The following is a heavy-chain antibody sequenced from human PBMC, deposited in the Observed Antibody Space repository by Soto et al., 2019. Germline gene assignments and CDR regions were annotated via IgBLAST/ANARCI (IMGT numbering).Heavy chain of an antibody. V-gene: IGHV4-4*02. D-gene: IGHD2-15*01. CDR1: SGSISSDNW. CDR2: INHSGST. CDR3: ASRRDIYCSGGRCLYYYYMDV. Sequence: QVQLQESGPGLVKPSGTLSLTCAVSSGSISSDNWWSWVRQAPGKGLEWIGEINHSGSTNYNPSLKSRVTISVDKSKSRFSLKLSAVTAADTAVYYCASRRDIYCSGGRCLYYYYMDVWGKGATVTVSS. J-gene: IGHJ6*03.